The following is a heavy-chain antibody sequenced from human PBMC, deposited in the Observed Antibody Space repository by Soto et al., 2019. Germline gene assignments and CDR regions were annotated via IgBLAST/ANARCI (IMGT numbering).Heavy chain of an antibody. CDR1: GGSVSSGSYY. D-gene: IGHD3-3*01. Sequence: SETLSLTCTVSGGSVSSGSYYWSWIRQPPGKGLEWIGYIYYSGSTNYNPSLKSRVTISVDTSKNQFSLKLSSVTAADTAVYYCARALDFWSGYYWLDPWGQGTLVTVSS. V-gene: IGHV4-61*01. CDR3: ARALDFWSGYYWLDP. J-gene: IGHJ5*02. CDR2: IYYSGST.